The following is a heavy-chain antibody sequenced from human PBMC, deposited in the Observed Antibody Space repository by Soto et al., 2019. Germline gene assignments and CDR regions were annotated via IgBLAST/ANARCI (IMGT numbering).Heavy chain of an antibody. D-gene: IGHD3-10*01. J-gene: IGHJ4*02. CDR3: ARRGSGSYSDY. CDR2: IYYSGST. V-gene: IGHV4-39*01. CDR1: GGSISSSIYY. Sequence: SETLCLTCTVSGGSISSSIYYWGWIRQRPGKGLEWIGSIYYSGSTYYNPSLKCRVTISVDTSKNQFSLKLSSVTAADTAVYYCARRGSGSYSDYWGQGTLVTVS.